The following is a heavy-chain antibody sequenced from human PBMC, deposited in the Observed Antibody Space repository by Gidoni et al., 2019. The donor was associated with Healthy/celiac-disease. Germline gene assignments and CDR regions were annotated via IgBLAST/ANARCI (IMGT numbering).Heavy chain of an antibody. Sequence: QLPLKESGPTLVKPTQTLTLTCTFSGFSLSTSRVGVGWIRQPPGKALEWLALIYWDDDMRYSPSLKSRLTITKDTSKNQVVLTMTNMDPVDTATYYCAHLPVGGSYDDWGQGTLVTVSS. CDR3: AHLPVGGSYDD. J-gene: IGHJ4*02. V-gene: IGHV2-5*02. CDR2: IYWDDDM. CDR1: GFSLSTSRVG. D-gene: IGHD1-26*01.